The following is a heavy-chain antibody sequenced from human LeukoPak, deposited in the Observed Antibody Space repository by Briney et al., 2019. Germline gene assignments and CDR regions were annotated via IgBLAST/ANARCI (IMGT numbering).Heavy chain of an antibody. V-gene: IGHV5-51*01. Sequence: GAPLQIPCKGSAYSITSYWIGWVRQMPGKGLEWMGIIYTGDSDTRYSPSFQGQVTISADKTISTAYLQWSSLKASDTAMYYCASPTPTYYDFWSGYPTTDAFDIWGQGTMVTVSS. D-gene: IGHD3-3*01. CDR3: ASPTPTYYDFWSGYPTTDAFDI. J-gene: IGHJ3*02. CDR2: IYTGDSDT. CDR1: AYSITSYW.